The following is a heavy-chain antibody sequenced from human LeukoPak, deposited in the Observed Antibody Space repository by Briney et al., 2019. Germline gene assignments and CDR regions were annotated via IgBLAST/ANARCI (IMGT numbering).Heavy chain of an antibody. V-gene: IGHV1-46*01. D-gene: IGHD3-22*01. CDR3: AREVEDSSFII. Sequence: ASVKVSCKASGYTFTSNYIHWVRQAPGQGLEWMGMIYPRDGSTSYAQKFQGRVTVTRDTSTSTVHMGLSGLRSEDTAVYYCAREVEDSSFIIWGQGTLVTVSS. CDR2: IYPRDGST. CDR1: GYTFTSNY. J-gene: IGHJ4*02.